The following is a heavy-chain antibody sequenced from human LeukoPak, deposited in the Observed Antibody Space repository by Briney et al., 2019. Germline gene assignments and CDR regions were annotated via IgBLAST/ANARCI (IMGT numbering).Heavy chain of an antibody. Sequence: SVKVSCKASGGTFSSYAISWVRQAPGQGLEWMGGIIPIFGTANYAQKFQGRVTITADESTSTAYMELSSLRSEDTAVYYCARAAHYDSSGYYSDSVYWGQGTLVTVSS. J-gene: IGHJ4*02. D-gene: IGHD3-22*01. CDR1: GGTFSSYA. V-gene: IGHV1-69*13. CDR3: ARAAHYDSSGYYSDSVY. CDR2: IIPIFGTA.